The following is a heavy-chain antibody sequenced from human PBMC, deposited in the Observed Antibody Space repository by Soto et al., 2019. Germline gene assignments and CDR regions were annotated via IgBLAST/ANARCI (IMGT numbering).Heavy chain of an antibody. V-gene: IGHV3-21*01. J-gene: IGHJ4*02. Sequence: EVQLVESGGGLVKPGGSLRLSCAASGFTFSSYSMNWVRQAPGKGLEWVSSSSSSSSYIYYADSVKGRFTISRDNAKNSLYLQMNSLRAEDTAVYYCARDQPVYSYGYGLGYWGQGTLVTVSS. CDR3: ARDQPVYSYGYGLGY. CDR2: SSSSSSYI. D-gene: IGHD5-18*01. CDR1: GFTFSSYS.